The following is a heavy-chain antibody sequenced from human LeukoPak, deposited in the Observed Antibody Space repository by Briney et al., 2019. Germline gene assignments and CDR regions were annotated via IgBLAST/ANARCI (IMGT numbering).Heavy chain of an antibody. CDR2: ISSSSSYI. J-gene: IGHJ4*02. D-gene: IGHD3-10*01. CDR1: GFTFSSYS. V-gene: IGHV3-21*01. CDR3: ATAPYYYGSHYNFDY. Sequence: PGGSLRLSCAASGFTFSSYSMNWVRQAPGKGLEWVSSISSSSSYIYYADSVKGRFTISRDNAKNSLYLQMNSLRAEDMAVYYCATAPYYYGSHYNFDYWGQGTLVTVSS.